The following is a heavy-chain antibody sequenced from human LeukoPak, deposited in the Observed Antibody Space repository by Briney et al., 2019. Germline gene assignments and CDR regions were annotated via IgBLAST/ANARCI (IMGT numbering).Heavy chain of an antibody. Sequence: GGSLRLSCAASGFTFSSYGMHWVRQAPGKGLEWAAVIWYDGSNKYYADSVKGRFTISRDNSKNTLYLQMNSLRAEDTAVYYCARGGYYDSSGYYEGAGFDYWGQGTLVTVSS. J-gene: IGHJ4*02. CDR1: GFTFSSYG. CDR2: IWYDGSNK. V-gene: IGHV3-33*01. D-gene: IGHD3-22*01. CDR3: ARGGYYDSSGYYEGAGFDY.